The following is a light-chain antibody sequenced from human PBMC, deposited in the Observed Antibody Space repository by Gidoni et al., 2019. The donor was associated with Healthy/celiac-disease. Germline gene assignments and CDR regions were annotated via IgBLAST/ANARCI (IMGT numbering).Light chain of an antibody. J-gene: IGLJ2*01. CDR3: QAWDSSTVV. Sequence: SYELTQPASVSVSPGQTASITCSGAKLGDKYACWYQQKPGQSPVLVIYQDSKRPSGIPERFSGSNSGNTATLTIRGTQAMDEADYYCQAWDSSTVVFGGGTKLTVL. V-gene: IGLV3-1*01. CDR1: KLGDKY. CDR2: QDS.